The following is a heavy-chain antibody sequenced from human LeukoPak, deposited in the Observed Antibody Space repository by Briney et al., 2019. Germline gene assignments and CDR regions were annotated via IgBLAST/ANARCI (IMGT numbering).Heavy chain of an antibody. J-gene: IGHJ4*02. Sequence: ASVKVSCKASGYTFTGYYMHWVRQAPGQGLEWMGWINPNSGGTNYAQKSQGRVTMTRDTSISTAYMELSRLRSDDTAVYYCARVSRIVVVPAAMGRLDYWGQGTLVTVSS. V-gene: IGHV1-2*02. D-gene: IGHD2-2*01. CDR2: INPNSGGT. CDR1: GYTFTGYY. CDR3: ARVSRIVVVPAAMGRLDY.